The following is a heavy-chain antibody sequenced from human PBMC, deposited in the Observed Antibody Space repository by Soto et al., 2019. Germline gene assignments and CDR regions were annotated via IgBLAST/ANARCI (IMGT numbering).Heavy chain of an antibody. Sequence: GGSLRLSCAASGFTLSSYIMNWVRQAPGKGLEWVSCSSSSSYRYYADSVKGRFTISRDNAKNSLYLQMNSLRAEDTAVYYCARDVYSSSSGYYYYYMDVWGKGTTVTVSS. CDR1: GFTLSSYI. V-gene: IGHV3-21*01. CDR3: ARDVYSSSSGYYYYYMDV. CDR2: SSSSSYR. D-gene: IGHD6-6*01. J-gene: IGHJ6*03.